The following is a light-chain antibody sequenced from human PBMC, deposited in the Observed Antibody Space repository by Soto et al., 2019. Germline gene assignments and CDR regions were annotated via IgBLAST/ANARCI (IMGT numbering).Light chain of an antibody. CDR1: SSNIGSNT. CDR3: AAWDDSLKGVV. CDR2: SNN. Sequence: QSVLTQPPSASGTPGQRVTISCSGSSSNIGSNTVNWYQQLPGTAPKLLIYSNNQRPSGVPDRFSGSKSGTSASLAISGLQPEDEGDYYCAAWDDSLKGVVFGGGTKLTVL. V-gene: IGLV1-44*01. J-gene: IGLJ2*01.